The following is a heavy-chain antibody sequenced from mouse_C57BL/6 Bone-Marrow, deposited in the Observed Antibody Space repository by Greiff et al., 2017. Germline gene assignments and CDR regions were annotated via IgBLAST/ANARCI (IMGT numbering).Heavy chain of an antibody. CDR1: GFNIKDDY. V-gene: IGHV14-4*01. CDR2: IDPENGDT. J-gene: IGHJ3*01. CDR3: TTGDDEAAGFAY. Sequence: VQLKESGAELVRPGASVKLSCTASGFNIKDDYMHWVKQRPEQGLEWIGWIDPENGDTEYASKVQGKATITADTSSNTAYLQLSSLTSEDTAVYYCTTGDDEAAGFAYWGQGTLVTVSA. D-gene: IGHD2-13*01.